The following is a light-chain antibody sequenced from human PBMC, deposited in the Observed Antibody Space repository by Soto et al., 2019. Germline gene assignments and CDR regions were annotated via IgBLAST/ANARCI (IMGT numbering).Light chain of an antibody. CDR3: QHYSLYSPWT. V-gene: IGKV1-5*01. CDR2: DAS. CDR1: QNINAW. J-gene: IGKJ1*01. Sequence: DIHMTXSPWSLXXXXXXILXXTCGASQNINAWLAWYQQRPGQAPKLLIYDASTVQSGVPSRFSGSGSGTEFTLTISSLQPDDSATYYCQHYSLYSPWTFGQGTKVDI.